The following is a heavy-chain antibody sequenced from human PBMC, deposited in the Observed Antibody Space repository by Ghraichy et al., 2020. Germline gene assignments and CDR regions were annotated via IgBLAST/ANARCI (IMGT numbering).Heavy chain of an antibody. V-gene: IGHV3-23*01. CDR1: GFTFSRYA. Sequence: LSLTCAASGFTFSRYAMSWVRQAPGKGLEWVSTLSGSDGSTYYADSVKGRFTISRDNSKNTLYLQMNSLRAEDTAVYYCAKDGGRTLYYFDYWGQGTLVTVSS. J-gene: IGHJ4*02. CDR2: LSGSDGST. CDR3: AKDGGRTLYYFDY. D-gene: IGHD2-15*01.